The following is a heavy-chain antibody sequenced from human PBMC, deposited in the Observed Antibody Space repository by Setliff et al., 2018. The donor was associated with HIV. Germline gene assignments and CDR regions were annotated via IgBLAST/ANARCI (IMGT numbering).Heavy chain of an antibody. Sequence: SETLSLTCAVYGESFTDHFWTWIRQSPGKGLEWLGEINQSGSTNQNPSLKSRFNLSVDTSKNQFSLKLTSVTAADTTVYYCARGRGPMGGDAFDVWGRGTMVTVSS. CDR1: GESFTDHF. CDR2: INQSGST. V-gene: IGHV4-34*01. CDR3: ARGRGPMGGDAFDV. D-gene: IGHD3-10*01. J-gene: IGHJ3*01.